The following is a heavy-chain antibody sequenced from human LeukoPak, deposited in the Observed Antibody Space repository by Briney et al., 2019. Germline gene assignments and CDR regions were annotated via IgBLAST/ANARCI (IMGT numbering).Heavy chain of an antibody. D-gene: IGHD2-15*01. CDR3: ARGYCSGGSCYYYGMDV. V-gene: IGHV3-64*01. CDR2: ISSNGDST. J-gene: IGHJ6*02. CDR1: GFTFSSYA. Sequence: GGSLRLSCAASGFTFSSYAMHWVRQAPGKGLEYVSVISSNGDSTYYANSVKGRFTISRDNSRNTLYLQMGSLRAEDMAVYYCARGYCSGGSCYYYGMDVWGQGTTVTVSS.